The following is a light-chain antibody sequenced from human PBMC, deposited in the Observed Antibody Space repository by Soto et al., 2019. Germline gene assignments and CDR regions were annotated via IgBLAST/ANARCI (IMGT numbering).Light chain of an antibody. CDR3: QHLNSYPIT. CDR1: QGISSY. Sequence: IQLTQSPSSLSASVGDRVTVTYRASQGISSYLAWYQQKPGKAPKLLIYAASTLQTGVPSRFSGSGSGTDFTLTISSLQPEDFATYYCQHLNSYPITFGQGTRLEIK. CDR2: AAS. J-gene: IGKJ5*01. V-gene: IGKV1-9*01.